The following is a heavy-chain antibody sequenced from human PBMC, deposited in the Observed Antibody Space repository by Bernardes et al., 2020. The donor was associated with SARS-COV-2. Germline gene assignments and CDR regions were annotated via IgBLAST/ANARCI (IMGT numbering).Heavy chain of an antibody. CDR2: IYWDDDK. J-gene: IGHJ4*02. Sequence: SGPTLVKPTQTLTLTCTFSGFSLSTSGVGVGWIRQPPGKALEWLALIYWDDDKRYSPSLKSRLTITKDTSKNQVVLTMTNMDPVDTATYYCAHSPVEYFDWLSTFDYWGQGTLVTVSS. CDR3: AHSPVEYFDWLSTFDY. D-gene: IGHD3-9*01. CDR1: GFSLSTSGVG. V-gene: IGHV2-5*02.